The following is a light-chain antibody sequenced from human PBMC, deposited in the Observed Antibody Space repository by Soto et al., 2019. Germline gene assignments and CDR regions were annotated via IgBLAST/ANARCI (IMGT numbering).Light chain of an antibody. CDR2: DAS. CDR1: QSISSY. J-gene: IGKJ1*01. Sequence: DIQMTQSPSSLSASVGDRVSITCRASQSISSYVNWYQQKPRKAPTVLMYDASSLQSGVPSKFSGSGSGTDFTLTISSLQVEYFATYFCQQSYTSPWTVGQGTKVDMK. CDR3: QQSYTSPWT. V-gene: IGKV1-39*01.